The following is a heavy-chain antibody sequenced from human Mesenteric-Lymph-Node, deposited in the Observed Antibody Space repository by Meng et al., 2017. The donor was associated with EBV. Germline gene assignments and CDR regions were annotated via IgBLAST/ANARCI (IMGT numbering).Heavy chain of an antibody. V-gene: IGHV4-4*02. J-gene: IGHJ4*02. D-gene: IGHD6-13*01. CDR3: ARLPPTTGYGTARSY. CDR1: GGDISSSSW. Sequence: QVQLQESGPALVKHSGTLSLTCSVSGGDISSSSWWSWVRQPPGKGLEWLGEIYHSSGTNNYNPSLKSRVTISLDKSKNQFSLNLSSVTAADTAVYYCARLPPTTGYGTARSYWGQGTLVTVSS. CDR2: IYHSSGTN.